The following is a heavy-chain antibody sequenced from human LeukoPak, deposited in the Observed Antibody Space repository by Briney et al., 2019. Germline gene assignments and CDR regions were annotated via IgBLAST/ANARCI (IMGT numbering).Heavy chain of an antibody. V-gene: IGHV3-23*01. CDR3: AKTFYSGSGSELPHH. D-gene: IGHD3-10*01. CDR1: GFTFGNYA. Sequence: GGSLRLSCVGSGFTFGNYAMNWVRQAPGKGLEWVAAISSRGGDTFYADSVKGRFTFSRDNSKNTMFLQMTSLRVEDTAEYYCAKTFYSGSGSELPHHWGQGTLVTVSS. J-gene: IGHJ1*01. CDR2: ISSRGGDT.